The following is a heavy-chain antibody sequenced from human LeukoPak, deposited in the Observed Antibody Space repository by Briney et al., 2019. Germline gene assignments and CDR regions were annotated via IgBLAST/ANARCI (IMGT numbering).Heavy chain of an antibody. CDR3: ARFALTSSLDH. Sequence: GESLKISCKISGYKLTNNWIGWVHQVPGKGLEWMGLIYPGYSDAKYSPSFQGQVTLSVDASISTAYLQLSGLRASDTAIYYCARFALTSSLDHWGQGTLVTVSS. CDR1: GYKLTNNW. D-gene: IGHD6-13*01. J-gene: IGHJ5*02. V-gene: IGHV5-51*07. CDR2: IYPGYSDA.